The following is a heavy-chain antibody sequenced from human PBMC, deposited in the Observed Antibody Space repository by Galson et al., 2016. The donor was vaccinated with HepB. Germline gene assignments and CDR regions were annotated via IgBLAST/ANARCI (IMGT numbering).Heavy chain of an antibody. V-gene: IGHV3-30-3*01. J-gene: IGHJ6*04. Sequence: SLRLSCAASGFTFRNYAMHWVRQAPGKGLEWVAVISYDGSNKYYADSVKGRFTISRDNSKNTLYLQMNSLRVEDTAVYNCARTRQYCSDDSCYPEDYHYYGMDVWGKGTTVTVSS. CDR3: ARTRQYCSDDSCYPEDYHYYGMDV. CDR1: GFTFRNYA. CDR2: ISYDGSNK. D-gene: IGHD2-15*01.